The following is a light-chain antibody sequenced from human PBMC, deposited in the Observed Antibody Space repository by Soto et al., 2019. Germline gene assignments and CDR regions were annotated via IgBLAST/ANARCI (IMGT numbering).Light chain of an antibody. J-gene: IGKJ3*01. CDR3: QQYDYLRFS. CDR2: DAY. V-gene: IGKV1-33*01. CDR1: QDITNY. Sequence: DIQMTQSPSSLSASVGDRVTITCQASQDITNYLNWYQQKPGKPPKLLINDAYNLETGVPSRFSGSGSGTHFTFAFTGLQPEYFAPYYGQQYDYLRFSFAAGT.